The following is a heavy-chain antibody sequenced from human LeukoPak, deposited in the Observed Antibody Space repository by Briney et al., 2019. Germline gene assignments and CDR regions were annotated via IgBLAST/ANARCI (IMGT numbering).Heavy chain of an antibody. J-gene: IGHJ4*02. D-gene: IGHD5-18*01. CDR1: GGSISSSNW. CDR3: ARYPTAMVSFDY. V-gene: IGHV4-4*02. Sequence: SGTLSLTCAVSGGSISSSNWWSWVRQPPGKGLEWIGQIYHSGSTNYNPSLKSRVTISVDKSKNQFSLKLRSVTAADTAVYYCARYPTAMVSFDYWGQGTLVTVSS. CDR2: IYHSGST.